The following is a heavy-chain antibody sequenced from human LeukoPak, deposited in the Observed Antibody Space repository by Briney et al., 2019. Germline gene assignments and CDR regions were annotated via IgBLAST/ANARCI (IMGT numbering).Heavy chain of an antibody. D-gene: IGHD1-1*01. CDR1: GFIFRHYW. V-gene: IGHV3-7*01. CDR2: MNQDGREK. Sequence: PGGSLRLSCAASGFIFRHYWMSWVRQAPGKGLEWVANMNQDGREKYYVDSVKGRFTISRDNSKNTLYLQMNSLRAEDTAVYYCAKDARWGDRVGTTGTGLDYWGQGTLVTVSS. CDR3: AKDARWGDRVGTTGTGLDY. J-gene: IGHJ4*02.